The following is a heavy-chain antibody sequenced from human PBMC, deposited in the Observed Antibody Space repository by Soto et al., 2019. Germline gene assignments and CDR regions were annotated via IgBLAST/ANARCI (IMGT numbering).Heavy chain of an antibody. CDR2: IYYSGSA. V-gene: IGHV4-39*07. J-gene: IGHJ4*02. CDR1: GGSISNPIYY. Sequence: TSETLSLTCSVSGGSISNPIYYWAWIRQPPGKGLEWIGKIYYSGSAYYNPSLKSRVTISVDTSKNQFSLKLSSVTAADTAVYYCARVSRYSSSPTPHFDYWGQGTLVTSPQ. D-gene: IGHD6-6*01. CDR3: ARVSRYSSSPTPHFDY.